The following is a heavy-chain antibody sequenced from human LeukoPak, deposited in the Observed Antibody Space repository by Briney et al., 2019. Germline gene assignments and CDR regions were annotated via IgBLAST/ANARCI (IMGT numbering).Heavy chain of an antibody. CDR1: GFTLSTYW. CDR3: ASWGAGGNS. V-gene: IGHV3-7*01. D-gene: IGHD3-16*01. J-gene: IGHJ4*02. Sequence: GGSLRLSCEASGFTLSTYWMNRVRQVPGKGLEWVANINPDGSAKRYVDSVKGRFTIARDNADNSLSLQMNSLRAEDTAVYYCASWGAGGNSWGQGTLVTVSS. CDR2: INPDGSAK.